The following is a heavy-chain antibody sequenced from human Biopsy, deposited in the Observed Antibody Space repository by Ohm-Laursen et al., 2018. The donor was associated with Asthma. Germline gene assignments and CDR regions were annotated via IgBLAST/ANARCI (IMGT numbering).Heavy chain of an antibody. CDR1: GGSMSSSSYY. CDR2: ISYTGSA. V-gene: IGHV4-39*01. CDR3: ARHWDWGSFFDY. Sequence: GTLSLTCTVSGGSMSSSSYYWGWIRQPPVKGLEWMGSISYTGSAYHNPSLKSRVTISVDTSKNHFSLKLSSVTAADTAVYYCARHWDWGSFFDYWGQGTPVTVSS. D-gene: IGHD7-27*01. J-gene: IGHJ4*02.